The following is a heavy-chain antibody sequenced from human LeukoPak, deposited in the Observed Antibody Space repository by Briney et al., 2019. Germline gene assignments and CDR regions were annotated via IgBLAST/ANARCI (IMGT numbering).Heavy chain of an antibody. D-gene: IGHD3-22*01. CDR1: GYSFTSNW. CDR3: VRRASYYDGLDY. V-gene: IGHV5-51*01. J-gene: IGHJ4*02. Sequence: GESLNISCKGSGYSFTSNWIGGVRQMPGKGLEWMGLIYPDDFDTTYSPSFQGHVSISADKSITTAYLQWSSLKTSETAMYYCVRRASYYDGLDYWGQGTLVTVSS. CDR2: IYPDDFDT.